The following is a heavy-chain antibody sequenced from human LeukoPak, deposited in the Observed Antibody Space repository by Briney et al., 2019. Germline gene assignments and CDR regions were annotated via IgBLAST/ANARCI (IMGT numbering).Heavy chain of an antibody. J-gene: IGHJ4*02. V-gene: IGHV1-2*02. D-gene: IGHD2-2*03. CDR1: GYTFTGYY. CDR3: ARVDWMNDC. Sequence: ASVKVSCKASGYTFTGYYMHWVRQAPGQGLEWMGWINPNSGGTNYAQKFQGRVTMTRDTSISTVYMEMSRLRSDDTAVYYCARVDWMNDCWGQGTLVTVSS. CDR2: INPNSGGT.